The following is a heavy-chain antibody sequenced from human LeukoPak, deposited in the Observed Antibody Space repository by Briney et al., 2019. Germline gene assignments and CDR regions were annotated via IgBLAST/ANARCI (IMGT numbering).Heavy chain of an antibody. CDR2: INHSGST. CDR3: ARRGYSYGRYYYYYMDV. CDR1: GGSFSGYY. D-gene: IGHD5-18*01. Sequence: SETLSLTCAVYGGSFSGYYWSWIRQPPGKGLEWIGEINHSGSTNYNPSLKSRVTISVDTSKNQFSLKLSSVTAADTAVYYCARRGYSYGRYYYYYMDVWGKGTTVTVSS. V-gene: IGHV4-34*01. J-gene: IGHJ6*03.